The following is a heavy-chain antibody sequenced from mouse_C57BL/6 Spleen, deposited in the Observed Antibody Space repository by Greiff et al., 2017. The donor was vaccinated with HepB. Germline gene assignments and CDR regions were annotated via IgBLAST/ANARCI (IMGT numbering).Heavy chain of an antibody. D-gene: IGHD1-1*01. CDR2: IDPANGNT. J-gene: IGHJ2*01. CDR1: GFNIKNTY. CDR3: ARSGHYGSSRYYFDY. V-gene: IGHV14-3*01. Sequence: VQLKQSVAELVRPGASVKLSCTASGFNIKNTYMHWVKQRPEQGLEWIGRIDPANGNTKYAPKFQGKATITADTSSNTAYLQLSSLTSEDTAIYYCARSGHYGSSRYYFDYWGQGTTLTVSS.